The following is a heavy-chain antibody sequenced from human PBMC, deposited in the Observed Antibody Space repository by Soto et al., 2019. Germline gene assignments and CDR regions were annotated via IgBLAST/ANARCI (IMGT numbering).Heavy chain of an antibody. D-gene: IGHD5-18*01. V-gene: IGHV3-33*01. CDR1: GFTFSSYG. Sequence: GESLKISCAASGFTFSSYGMHWVRQAPGKGLEWVAVIWYDGSNKYYADSVKGRFTISRDNSKNTLYLQMNSLRAEDTAVYYCAREGGSRGYSYGYLLGWYYYGMDVWGQGTTVTVSS. J-gene: IGHJ6*02. CDR3: AREGGSRGYSYGYLLGWYYYGMDV. CDR2: IWYDGSNK.